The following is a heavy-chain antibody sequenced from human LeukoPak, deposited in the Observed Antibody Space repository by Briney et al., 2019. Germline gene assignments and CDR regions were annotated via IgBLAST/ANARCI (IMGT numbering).Heavy chain of an antibody. V-gene: IGHV4-31*03. CDR1: GGSISSGGYY. CDR3: ARGVMDYYDSSGYYLGYYFDY. CDR2: IYYSGST. Sequence: TPSETLSLTCTVSGGSISSGGYYWGWIRQHPGKGLEWIGYIYYSGSTYYNPSLKSRVTISVDTSKNQFSLKLSSVTAADTAVYYCARGVMDYYDSSGYYLGYYFDYWGQGTLVTVSS. D-gene: IGHD3-22*01. J-gene: IGHJ4*02.